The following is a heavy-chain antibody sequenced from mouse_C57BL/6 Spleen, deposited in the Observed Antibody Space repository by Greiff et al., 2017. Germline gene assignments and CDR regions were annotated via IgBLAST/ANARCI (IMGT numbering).Heavy chain of an antibody. CDR3: AREGSYYAMDY. CDR1: GYTFTNYW. V-gene: IGHV1-63*01. CDR2: IYPGGGYT. J-gene: IGHJ4*01. Sequence: VKLMESGAELVRPGTSVKMSCKASGYTFTNYWIGWAKQRPGHGLEWIGDIYPGGGYTNYNEKFKGKATLTADKSSSTAYMQFSSLTSEDSAIYYCAREGSYYAMDYWGQGTSVTVSS.